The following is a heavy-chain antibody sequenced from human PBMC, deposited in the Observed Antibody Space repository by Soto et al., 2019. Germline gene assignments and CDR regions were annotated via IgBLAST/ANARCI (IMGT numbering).Heavy chain of an antibody. V-gene: IGHV3-23*01. CDR1: GLTFVTYA. D-gene: IGHD6-19*01. Sequence: GGSLRLPYAAAGLTFVTYAMTCVRQDTGKGLEWVSSITGSGDSTYYADSVKGRFTISRDNSKNTLYLQMNSLRAEDTAVYYCAKDYLGQWPDAFDIWGQGTMVPVS. CDR2: ITGSGDST. J-gene: IGHJ3*02. CDR3: AKDYLGQWPDAFDI.